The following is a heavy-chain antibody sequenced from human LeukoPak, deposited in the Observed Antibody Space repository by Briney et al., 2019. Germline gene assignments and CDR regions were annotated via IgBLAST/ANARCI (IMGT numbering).Heavy chain of an antibody. J-gene: IGHJ6*03. CDR1: GFTFSNYA. V-gene: IGHV3-30*04. CDR2: ISYDVSNK. D-gene: IGHD5-12*01. Sequence: GGSLRLSCAASGFTFSNYAMHWVRQAPGKGLEWLAVISYDVSNKYYADSVKGRFTISRDNSKNTLYLQMNSLRAEDTAVYYCARSLATSCYYMDVWGKGTTVTVSS. CDR3: ARSLATSCYYMDV.